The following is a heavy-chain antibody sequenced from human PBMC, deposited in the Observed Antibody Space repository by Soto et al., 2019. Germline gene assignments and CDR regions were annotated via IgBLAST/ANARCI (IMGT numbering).Heavy chain of an antibody. Sequence: QVQLVQSGAEVKNPGASVKVSCKASGYTFASYAIIWMRQAPGQGLERMGWISAYNGNTNYAQKLQGRVTMTTDTSTSTAYMELRSLRSHDTAVYYCARDPPPPDYWGQGTLVTVSS. CDR2: ISAYNGNT. V-gene: IGHV1-18*01. CDR3: ARDPPPPDY. J-gene: IGHJ4*02. CDR1: GYTFASYA.